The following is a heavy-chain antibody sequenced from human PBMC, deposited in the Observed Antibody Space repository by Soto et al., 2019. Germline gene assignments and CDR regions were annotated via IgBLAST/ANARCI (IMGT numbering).Heavy chain of an antibody. CDR2: VWYDESNK. V-gene: IGHV3-33*03. Sequence: QVQLVESGGGVVQPGRSLRLSCAASGFSFSTFVMHWVRQAPGKGLEWVAVVWYDESNKYYADSVKGRFTISRDNSKNTLYLEMNSLRAEDTAVYYCATLLDAFDIWGQGTMVTVSS. CDR3: ATLLDAFDI. J-gene: IGHJ3*02. CDR1: GFSFSTFV.